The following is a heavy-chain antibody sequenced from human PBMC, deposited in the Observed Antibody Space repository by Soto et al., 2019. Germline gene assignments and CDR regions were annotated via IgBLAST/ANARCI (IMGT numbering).Heavy chain of an antibody. CDR1: SASIVSNY. J-gene: IGHJ4*02. Sequence: SETLSLTCTVSSASIVSNYWSWIRQSPGKGLEWIGYIYSSGGTNYNPSLKSRVTITVDTSKNQFSLNLNSVTAADTAVYYCARDGYKYGLDYWGQGTLVTVS. V-gene: IGHV4-4*08. CDR2: IYSSGGT. CDR3: ARDGYKYGLDY. D-gene: IGHD5-12*01.